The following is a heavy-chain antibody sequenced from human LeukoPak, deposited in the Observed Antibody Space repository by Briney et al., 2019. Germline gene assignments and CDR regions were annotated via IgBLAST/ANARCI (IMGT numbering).Heavy chain of an antibody. J-gene: IGHJ4*02. Sequence: RGSLRLSCAASGLTFSSYAMHSVRQAPGKGLEYVSAISSNGGSTYYANSVKGRFTISRDNSKNTLYLQMGSLRAEDMAVYYCARSGRSDFWSGYPIDCWGQGTLVTVSS. D-gene: IGHD3-3*01. CDR3: ARSGRSDFWSGYPIDC. CDR2: ISSNGGST. CDR1: GLTFSSYA. V-gene: IGHV3-64*01.